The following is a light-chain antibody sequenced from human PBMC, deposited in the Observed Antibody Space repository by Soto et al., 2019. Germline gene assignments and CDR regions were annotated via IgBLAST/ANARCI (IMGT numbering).Light chain of an antibody. V-gene: IGLV1-36*01. CDR2: YND. CDR3: ATWDDRLTAWV. Sequence: QPVLTQSPSVSGAPRQSVNISCSGNNSNIGSNAVHWYQQLPGKAPKLLMYYNDMLPSGVSDRFPGSKSGTSASLAISGLQSEDEGDYYCATWDDRLTAWVFGGGTKVTVL. CDR1: NSNIGSNA. J-gene: IGLJ3*02.